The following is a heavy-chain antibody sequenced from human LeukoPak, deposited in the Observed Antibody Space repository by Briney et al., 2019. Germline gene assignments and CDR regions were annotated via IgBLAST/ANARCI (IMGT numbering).Heavy chain of an antibody. V-gene: IGHV4-39*01. CDR1: GSSISSSSYY. Sequence: SETLSLTCTVSGSSISSSSYYWGWIRQPPGKGLEWIGSMYYSGSTYYSPSLKSRVTISVDTSKNQFSLKLSSVTAADTAVYYCARQGDTIFGVVITEYYFNYWGQGTLVTVSS. J-gene: IGHJ4*02. CDR2: MYYSGST. D-gene: IGHD3-3*01. CDR3: ARQGDTIFGVVITEYYFNY.